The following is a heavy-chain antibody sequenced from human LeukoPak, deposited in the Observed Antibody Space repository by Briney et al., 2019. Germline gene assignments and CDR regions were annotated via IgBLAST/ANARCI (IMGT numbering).Heavy chain of an antibody. CDR1: GFTFDDYG. V-gene: IGHV3-20*04. CDR3: ARDKDGSGSTYMSGFDY. CDR2: INWNSGST. Sequence: GGSLRLSCAASGFTFDDYGMSWVRQALGKGLEWVSGINWNSGSTGYADSVKGRFTISRDNAKNSLYLQMNSLRAEYTALYYWARDKDGSGSTYMSGFDYWGQGTLVTVSS. D-gene: IGHD3-10*01. J-gene: IGHJ4*02.